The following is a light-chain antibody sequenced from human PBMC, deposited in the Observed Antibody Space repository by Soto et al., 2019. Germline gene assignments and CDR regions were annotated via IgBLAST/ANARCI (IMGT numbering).Light chain of an antibody. CDR1: QSVLYSSNNKNY. CDR2: WAS. CDR3: QQYYRSQWT. Sequence: DIVMTQSPDSLAVSLGERATINCKSSQSVLYSSNNKNYLAWYQQKPGQPPKLLVYWASTRESGVPDRFSGSGSGTDFTLTISSLPAEDVAVYFCQQYYRSQWTFGQGTKVEL. J-gene: IGKJ1*01. V-gene: IGKV4-1*01.